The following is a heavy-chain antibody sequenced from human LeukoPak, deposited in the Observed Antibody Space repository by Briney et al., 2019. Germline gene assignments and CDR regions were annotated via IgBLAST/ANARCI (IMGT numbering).Heavy chain of an antibody. J-gene: IGHJ6*02. CDR3: AREGLRFLEWLFKENNYYYYGMDV. V-gene: IGHV1-18*01. CDR2: ISAYNGNT. CDR1: GYTFTSYD. Sequence: ASVKVSCKASGYTFTSYDINWVRQAPGQGLEWMGWISAYNGNTNYAQKLQGRVTMTTDTSTSTAYMELRSLRSDDTAVYYCAREGLRFLEWLFKENNYYYYGMDVWGQGTTVTVSS. D-gene: IGHD3-3*01.